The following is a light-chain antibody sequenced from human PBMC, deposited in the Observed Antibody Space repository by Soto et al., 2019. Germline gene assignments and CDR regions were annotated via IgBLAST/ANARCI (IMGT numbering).Light chain of an antibody. CDR2: GAS. Sequence: VFTHTKGTLSLSPWQRATLSCRASRSVSSSYLAWYQQKPGQAPRLLIYGASSRASGIPDRFSGSGSGTDFTLTISRLEPEDFAVYYCQQYGSSPLTFGQGTKVAIK. J-gene: IGKJ1*01. CDR1: RSVSSSY. V-gene: IGKV3-20*01. CDR3: QQYGSSPLT.